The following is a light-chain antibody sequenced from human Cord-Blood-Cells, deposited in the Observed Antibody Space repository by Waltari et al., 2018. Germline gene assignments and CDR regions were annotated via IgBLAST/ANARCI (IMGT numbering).Light chain of an antibody. J-gene: IGKJ4*01. V-gene: IGKV3-20*01. CDR2: GAS. CDR3: QQYGSSPLT. Sequence: EIELTQSRGTLSLSPGERATLSYRASQSVSNSYLAWYQQKPGQAPRLLIYGASSRATGIPDRFSGSGSGTDFTLTISRLEPEDFAVYYCQQYGSSPLTFGGVTKVEIK. CDR1: QSVSNSY.